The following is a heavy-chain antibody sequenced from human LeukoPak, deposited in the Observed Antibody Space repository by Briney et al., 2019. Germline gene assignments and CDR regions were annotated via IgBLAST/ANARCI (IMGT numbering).Heavy chain of an antibody. CDR3: ARDRGLGVVHYYYYYMDV. CDR1: GFTFSSYW. CDR2: INSHGSST. V-gene: IGHV3-74*01. D-gene: IGHD3-3*01. J-gene: IGHJ6*03. Sequence: PGGSLRLSCAASGFTFSSYWMHWVRQAPGKGLVWVSRINSHGSSTSYADSVKGRFTISRDNAKNTLYLQMNSLRAEDTAVYYYARDRGLGVVHYYYYYMDVWGKGTTVTVSS.